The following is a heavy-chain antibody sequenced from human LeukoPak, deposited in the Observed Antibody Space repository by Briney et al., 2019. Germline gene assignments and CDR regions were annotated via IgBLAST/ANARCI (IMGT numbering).Heavy chain of an antibody. V-gene: IGHV2-5*02. CDR3: AHSRRFYDSRGYYYSQFHF. CDR2: IYWDDDK. Sequence: SGPTLVNPTQTLTLTCSFSGFSLSTSGMAVGWIRLPPGKALEWLALIYWDDDKWYSPTLRSRLTVTRDTSKSQVVLTVTNMDPVTTATYYCAHSRRFYDSRGYYYSQFHFWGQGTLVTVSS. J-gene: IGHJ4*02. CDR1: GFSLSTSGMA. D-gene: IGHD3-22*01.